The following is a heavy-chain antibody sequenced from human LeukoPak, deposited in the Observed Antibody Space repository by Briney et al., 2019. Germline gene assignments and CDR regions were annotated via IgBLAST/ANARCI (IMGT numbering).Heavy chain of an antibody. CDR2: IYYSGST. J-gene: IGHJ4*02. D-gene: IGHD6-13*01. CDR1: GGSISSSSYY. CDR3: ARQVAAAGYFDY. V-gene: IGHV4-39*01. Sequence: SETLSLTCTVSGGSISSSSYYWGWIRQPPGKGLERIGSIYYSGSTYYNPSLKSRVTISVDTSKNQFSLKLSSVTAADTAVYYCARQVAAAGYFDYWGQGTLVTVSS.